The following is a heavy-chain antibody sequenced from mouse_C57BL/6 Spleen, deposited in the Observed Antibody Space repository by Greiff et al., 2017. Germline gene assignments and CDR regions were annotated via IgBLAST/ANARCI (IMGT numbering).Heavy chain of an antibody. CDR1: GFSLTSYG. J-gene: IGHJ3*01. V-gene: IGHV2-2*01. CDR2: IWRGGST. CDR3: AISTMVTPSWFAY. D-gene: IGHD2-2*01. Sequence: QVQLKESGPGLVQPSQSLSITCTVSGFSLTSYGVHWVRQSPGKGLEWLGVIWRGGSTDYNAAFISRLSISKDNSKSQVFFKMNSLQADDTAIYYCAISTMVTPSWFAYWGQGTLVTVSA.